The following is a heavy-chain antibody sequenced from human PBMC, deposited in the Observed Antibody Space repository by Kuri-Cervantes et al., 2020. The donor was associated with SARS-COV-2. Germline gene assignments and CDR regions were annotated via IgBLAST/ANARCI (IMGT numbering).Heavy chain of an antibody. V-gene: IGHV3-33*08. J-gene: IGHJ6*03. D-gene: IGHD6-13*01. CDR1: GFTFSNYV. CDR2: IWYDGENE. Sequence: GESLKISCVASGFTFSNYVIHWVRQAPGKGLEWVAVIWYDGENEYYAGSVKGRFTISRDNAKNSLYLQMNSLRAEDTAVYYCARDCSSPYKYYYYYYMDVWGKGTTVTVSS. CDR3: ARDCSSPYKYYYYYYMDV.